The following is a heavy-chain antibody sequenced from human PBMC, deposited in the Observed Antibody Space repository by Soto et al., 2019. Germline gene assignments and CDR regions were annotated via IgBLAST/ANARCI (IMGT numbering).Heavy chain of an antibody. CDR2: IYYSGST. D-gene: IGHD6-19*01. V-gene: IGHV4-59*01. Sequence: SGTLSLTCTFSGGSISSYYWSWIRQPPGKGLEWIGYIYYSGSTNYNPSLKSRVTISVDTSKNQFSLKLSSVTAADTAVYYCARVSSGWYFPYYYYGMDVWGQGTTVPVSS. CDR3: ARVSSGWYFPYYYYGMDV. CDR1: GGSISSYY. J-gene: IGHJ6*02.